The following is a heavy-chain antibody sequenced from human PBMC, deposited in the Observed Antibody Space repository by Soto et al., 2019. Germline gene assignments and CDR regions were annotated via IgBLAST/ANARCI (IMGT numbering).Heavy chain of an antibody. Sequence: SETLSLTCTVSGGSISSYYWSWIRQPPGKGLEWIGYIYYSGSTNYNPSLKSRVTISVDTSKNQLSLKLSSVTAADTAVYYCARGYCSSTICYIWDNWFDPWGQGTLVTVSS. CDR3: ARGYCSSTICYIWDNWFDP. D-gene: IGHD2-2*02. CDR1: GGSISSYY. V-gene: IGHV4-59*08. CDR2: IYYSGST. J-gene: IGHJ5*02.